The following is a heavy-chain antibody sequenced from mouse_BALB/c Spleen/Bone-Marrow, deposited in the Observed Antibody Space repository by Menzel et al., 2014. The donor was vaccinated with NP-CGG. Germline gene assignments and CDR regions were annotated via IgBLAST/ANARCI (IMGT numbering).Heavy chain of an antibody. V-gene: IGHV2-9*02. J-gene: IGHJ2*01. CDR2: IWAGGGT. Sequence: QVQLQQSGPGLVAPSQGLSITCTVSGFSLTSYGVHWVRQPPGKGLEWLGIIWAGGGTNYNSTLMSRLSISKDNSKSQVFLKMNSLQSDDTAMYYCAISYFSTYKYYFDFWGQGTTLTVSS. CDR3: AISYFSTYKYYFDF. CDR1: GFSLTSYG. D-gene: IGHD2-5*01.